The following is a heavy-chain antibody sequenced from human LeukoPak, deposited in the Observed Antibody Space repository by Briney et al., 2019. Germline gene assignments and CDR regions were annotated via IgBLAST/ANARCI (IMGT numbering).Heavy chain of an antibody. CDR2: IRYDESKK. J-gene: IGHJ4*02. CDR1: GFTFSTYG. D-gene: IGHD3-22*01. CDR3: ASRRVVSPYCFDY. V-gene: IGHV3-30*02. Sequence: PGGSLRLSCAASGFTFSTYGMHWVRQAPGKGLEWVALIRYDESKKYYVDSVKGRFTISRDNSKSTLYLQMNSLRAEDTAVYYCASRRVVSPYCFDYWGQGTLVTVSS.